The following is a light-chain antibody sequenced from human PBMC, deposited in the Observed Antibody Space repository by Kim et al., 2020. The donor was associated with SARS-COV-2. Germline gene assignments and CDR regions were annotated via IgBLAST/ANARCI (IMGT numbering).Light chain of an antibody. J-gene: IGLJ3*02. V-gene: IGLV5-45*01. CDR3: MIWNSSAWV. CDR1: SGLNVGSYT. CDR2: YKSDSDK. Sequence: LTCTLRSGLNVGSYTIYWYQQKPGSPPQYLLKYKSDSDKQQGSGVPSRFSGSKDASANAGILLISGLQSEDEADYYCMIWNSSAWVFGGGTQLTVL.